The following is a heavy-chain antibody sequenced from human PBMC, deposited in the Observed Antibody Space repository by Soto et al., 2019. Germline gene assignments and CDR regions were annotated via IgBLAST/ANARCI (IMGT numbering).Heavy chain of an antibody. CDR3: AGGVPAAIRNWFDP. CDR2: IYYSGST. Sequence: QVQLQESGPGLVKPSETLSLTCTVSGGSISSYYWSWIRQPPGKGLEWIGYIYYSGSTNYNPSLTSRVTISVDTSKNQFSLKLSSVTAADTAVYYCAGGVPAAIRNWFDPWGQGTLVTVSS. CDR1: GGSISSYY. V-gene: IGHV4-59*01. D-gene: IGHD2-2*01. J-gene: IGHJ5*02.